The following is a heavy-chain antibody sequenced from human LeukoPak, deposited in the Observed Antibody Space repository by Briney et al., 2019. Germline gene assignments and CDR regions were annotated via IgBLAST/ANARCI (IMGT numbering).Heavy chain of an antibody. V-gene: IGHV4-59*12. J-gene: IGHJ3*02. CDR3: ARGRLTMVRGVTAFNDAFDI. CDR2: IFYTGFT. CDR1: DGSISDSY. D-gene: IGHD3-10*01. Sequence: SETLSLTCTVSDGSISDSYWSWIRQSPGKGLEWIGYIFYTGFTHYNPSLESRVTISVDTSKKQFSLRLSSMTAADTAVYYCARGRLTMVRGVTAFNDAFDIWGQGTMVTVSS.